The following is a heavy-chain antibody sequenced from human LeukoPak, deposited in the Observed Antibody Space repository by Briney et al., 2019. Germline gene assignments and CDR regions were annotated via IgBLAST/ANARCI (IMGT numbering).Heavy chain of an antibody. CDR3: ARDLRGYYYGSGSYYMEY. CDR2: INPSGGST. D-gene: IGHD3-10*01. CDR1: GYTFTSYY. J-gene: IGHJ4*02. V-gene: IGHV1-46*01. Sequence: ASVRVFFKASGYTFTSYYMHRVRQAPGQGLEWMGIINPSGGSTSYAQKFQGRVTMTRDTSTSTVYMELSSLRSEDTAVYYCARDLRGYYYGSGSYYMEYWGQGTLVTVSS.